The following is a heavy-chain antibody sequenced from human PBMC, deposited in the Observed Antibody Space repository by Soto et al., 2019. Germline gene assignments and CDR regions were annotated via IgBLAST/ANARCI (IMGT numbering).Heavy chain of an antibody. D-gene: IGHD3-3*01. CDR2: ISSSSSTI. Sequence: GGSLRLSCAASGFTFSSYSMNWVRQAPGKGLEWVSYISSSSSTIYYADSVKGRFTISRDNAKNSLYLKMNSLRAEDTAVYYCARESITIFGVVIAYAFDIWGQGTMVTVSS. J-gene: IGHJ3*02. CDR3: ARESITIFGVVIAYAFDI. V-gene: IGHV3-48*01. CDR1: GFTFSSYS.